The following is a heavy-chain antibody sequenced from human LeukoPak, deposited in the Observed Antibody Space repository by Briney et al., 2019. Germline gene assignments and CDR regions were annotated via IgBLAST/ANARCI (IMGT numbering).Heavy chain of an antibody. V-gene: IGHV1-18*01. CDR3: ARGVSGSYYYYYYYMDV. D-gene: IGHD1-26*01. Sequence: ASVKVSCKASGYTFTSYGISWVRQAPGQGLEWMGWISAYNGNTNYAQKLQGRVTMTTDTSTSTAYMELRSLRSDDTAVYYCARGVSGSYYYYYYYMDVWAKGPRSPSP. CDR2: ISAYNGNT. CDR1: GYTFTSYG. J-gene: IGHJ6*03.